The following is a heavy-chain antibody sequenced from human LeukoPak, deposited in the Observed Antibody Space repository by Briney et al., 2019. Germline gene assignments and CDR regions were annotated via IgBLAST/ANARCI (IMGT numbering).Heavy chain of an antibody. CDR2: IIDTGST. D-gene: IGHD3-3*01. CDR1: GESFSGYY. Sequence: PSETLSLTCVVYGESFSGYYWTRIRQPPGKGLEWIGEIIDTGSTKYNSSLKSRVTISADTSKNEFSLNLTSVTAADTAIYYCARGLASGYPPIPFDYWGQGTLVTVSS. J-gene: IGHJ4*02. CDR3: ARGLASGYPPIPFDY. V-gene: IGHV4-34*12.